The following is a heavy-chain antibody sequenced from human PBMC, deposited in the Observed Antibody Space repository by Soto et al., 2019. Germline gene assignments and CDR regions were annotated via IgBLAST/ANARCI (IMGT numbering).Heavy chain of an antibody. D-gene: IGHD3-9*01. CDR2: INDRGSI. V-gene: IGHV4-34*01. Sequence: QVQLQQWGAGPVRPLETLSLTCGVSGGSFSGYYWAWIRQSPGKGLEWIGEINDRGSINYNPSLKSRVRISVDTSKNHYSLNLRSVTAADTAVYYCARESHDILTGPPWVWYFDHWGRGPLVTVSS. CDR3: ARESHDILTGPPWVWYFDH. CDR1: GGSFSGYY. J-gene: IGHJ2*01.